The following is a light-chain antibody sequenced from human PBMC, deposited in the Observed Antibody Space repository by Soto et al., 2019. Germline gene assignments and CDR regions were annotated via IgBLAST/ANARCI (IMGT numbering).Light chain of an antibody. CDR2: DAS. J-gene: IGKJ2*01. CDR3: QQYNSYLYT. V-gene: IGKV1-5*01. CDR1: QSISSW. Sequence: DIQMTQSPSTLSASVGDRVTITGRASQSISSWLAWYQQKPGKAPKLLIYDASSLESGFPSRFSCSVSGTEFTLTISRLQPDDFATYYCQQYNSYLYTFGQGTKPEIK.